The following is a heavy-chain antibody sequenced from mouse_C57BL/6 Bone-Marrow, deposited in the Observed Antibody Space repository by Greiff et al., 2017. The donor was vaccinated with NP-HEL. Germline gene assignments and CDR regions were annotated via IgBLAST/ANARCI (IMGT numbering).Heavy chain of an antibody. Sequence: QVQLQQPGAELVMPGASVKLSCKASGYTFTSYWMHWVKQRPGQGLEWIGEIDPSDSYTNYNQKFKGKSTLTVDKSSSTAYMQLSSLTSEDSAVYYCARWVYYGKNYYAMDYWGQGTSVTVSS. CDR3: ARWVYYGKNYYAMDY. V-gene: IGHV1-69*01. CDR1: GYTFTSYW. J-gene: IGHJ4*01. D-gene: IGHD2-1*01. CDR2: IDPSDSYT.